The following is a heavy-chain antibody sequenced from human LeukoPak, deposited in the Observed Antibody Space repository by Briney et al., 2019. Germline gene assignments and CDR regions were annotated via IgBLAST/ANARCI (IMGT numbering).Heavy chain of an antibody. D-gene: IGHD2-2*01. Sequence: SETLSLTCAVYGGSFSGYYWSWIRHPPGKGLEWIGEINHSGSTNYDPSLKSRVTISVDTPKNQFSLKLSSVTAADTAVYYCARAFYCSSNSCYSGGAFDIWGQGTMVTVSS. CDR2: INHSGST. J-gene: IGHJ3*02. CDR1: GGSFSGYY. V-gene: IGHV4-34*01. CDR3: ARAFYCSSNSCYSGGAFDI.